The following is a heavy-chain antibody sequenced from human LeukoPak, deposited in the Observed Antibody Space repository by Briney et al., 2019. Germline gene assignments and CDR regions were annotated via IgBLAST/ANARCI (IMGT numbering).Heavy chain of an antibody. Sequence: PGRSLRLSCAASGFTFDDYAMHWVRQAPGKGLVWVSRINHDGSSTNYADSVKGRYTISRDNAKNTLYLQMNSLRAEDTAVYYCVRDWGYDSSGYWQKYFDTWGQGTLVTVSS. CDR1: GFTFDDYA. CDR2: INHDGSST. J-gene: IGHJ4*02. D-gene: IGHD3-22*01. CDR3: VRDWGYDSSGYWQKYFDT. V-gene: IGHV3-74*01.